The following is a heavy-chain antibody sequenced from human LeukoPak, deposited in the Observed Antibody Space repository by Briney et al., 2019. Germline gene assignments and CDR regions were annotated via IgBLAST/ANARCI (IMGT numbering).Heavy chain of an antibody. V-gene: IGHV3-23*01. CDR3: AKDPIFSGSYGVFDY. D-gene: IGHD1-26*01. J-gene: IGHJ4*02. CDR1: GFTFSSCP. CDR2: FIDSGNSI. Sequence: PGGSRRLSGAASGFTFSSCPMSWFRKAPGKGLDWVSPFIDSGNSIYYADSAEGRFTISRDNSKNTLYLQMNSLRAGDTAVYYCAKDPIFSGSYGVFDYWGLGTLVTVSS.